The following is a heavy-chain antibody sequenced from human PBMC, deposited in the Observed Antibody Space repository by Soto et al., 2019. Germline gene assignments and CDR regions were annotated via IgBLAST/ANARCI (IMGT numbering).Heavy chain of an antibody. CDR3: ATLPVEMATIFTY. V-gene: IGHV4-31*03. CDR2: IYYSGST. CDR1: GGSISSGGYY. Sequence: SETLSLTCTVSGGSISSGGYYWSWIRQHPGKGLEWIGYIYYSGSTYYNPSLKSRVTISVDTSKNQFSLKLSSVTAADTAVYYCATLPVEMATIFTYWGQGTLVTVSS. D-gene: IGHD5-12*01. J-gene: IGHJ4*02.